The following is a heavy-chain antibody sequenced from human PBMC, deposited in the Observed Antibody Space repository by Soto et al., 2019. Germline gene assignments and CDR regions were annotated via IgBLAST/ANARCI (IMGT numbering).Heavy chain of an antibody. CDR2: IYTSGST. D-gene: IGHD2-2*01. CDR3: ARACSSNSCYDVFDY. J-gene: IGHJ4*02. V-gene: IGHV4-4*07. Sequence: SETLSLTCSVSGGSISSYYWSWIRQPAGKGLEWIGRIYTSGSTNYNPSLKSRVTMSVYTSKNQFSLKLSSVTAADPAVYYCARACSSNSCYDVFDYWGQGPLVTVSS. CDR1: GGSISSYY.